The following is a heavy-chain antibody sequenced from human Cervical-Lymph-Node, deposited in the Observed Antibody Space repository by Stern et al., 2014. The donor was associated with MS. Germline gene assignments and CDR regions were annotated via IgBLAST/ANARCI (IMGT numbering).Heavy chain of an antibody. Sequence: QVQLVESGPGLVKPSETLSLTCTVSGGSISNYYWSWIRQPPGKGLEWIASIYHSGSTYYNPSLKSRVTMSIDTSKNQFSLRLSSVTAADTAVYFCARVDSSSWYDFWGQGTLVAVSS. D-gene: IGHD6-13*01. CDR2: IYHSGST. J-gene: IGHJ5*01. V-gene: IGHV4-59*01. CDR3: ARVDSSSWYDF. CDR1: GGSISNYY.